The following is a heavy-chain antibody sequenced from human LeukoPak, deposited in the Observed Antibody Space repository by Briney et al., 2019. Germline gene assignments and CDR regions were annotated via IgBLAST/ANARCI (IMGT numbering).Heavy chain of an antibody. D-gene: IGHD3-16*01. J-gene: IGHJ6*04. CDR1: GLTLSDQY. CDR2: TTSKGNNYIT. V-gene: IGHV3-72*01. Sequence: PGGSLRLSCVVSGLTLSDQYMEWVRQAPGKGLEWVGRTTSKGNNYITEYAASGRGRFTISRDDSRNSVYLQMNSLKTEDTAVYYCARMTFGGMDVWGKGATVTVSS. CDR3: ARMTFGGMDV.